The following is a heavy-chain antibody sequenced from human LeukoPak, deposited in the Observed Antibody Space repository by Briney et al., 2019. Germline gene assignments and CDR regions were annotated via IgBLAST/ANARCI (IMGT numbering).Heavy chain of an antibody. CDR2: ISGSGGST. J-gene: IGHJ4*02. Sequence: PGGSLRLSCAASGFTFSSYAMSWVRQAPGKGLEWVSAISGSGGSTYYADSVKGRFTISRDNSENTLYLQMNSLRAEDTAVYYCAKRIYDILTGQTGFDYWGQGTLATVSS. CDR1: GFTFSSYA. CDR3: AKRIYDILTGQTGFDY. V-gene: IGHV3-23*01. D-gene: IGHD3-9*01.